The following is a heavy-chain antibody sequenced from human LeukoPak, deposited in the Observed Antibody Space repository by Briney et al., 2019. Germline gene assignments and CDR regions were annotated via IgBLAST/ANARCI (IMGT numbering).Heavy chain of an antibody. CDR1: GYTFTSYA. J-gene: IGHJ6*02. CDR2: INAGNGNT. D-gene: IGHD3-10*01. Sequence: ASVKVSCKASGYTFTSYAMHWVRQAPGQRLEWMGWINAGNGNTKYSQKFQGRVTITRDTSASTAYMELSSLRSEDTAVYYCASFRFSTDYYYGMDVWGQGTTVTVSS. CDR3: ASFRFSTDYYYGMDV. V-gene: IGHV1-3*01.